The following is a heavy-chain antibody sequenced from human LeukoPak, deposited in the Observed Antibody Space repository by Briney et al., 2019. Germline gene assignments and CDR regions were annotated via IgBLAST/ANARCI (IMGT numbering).Heavy chain of an antibody. D-gene: IGHD3-10*01. J-gene: IGHJ4*02. Sequence: GGSLRLSCAASGFTFSSYGMSWVRQAPGKGLEWVSAISGSGGSTYYADSVKGRFTISRDNSKNTLYLQMNSLRAEDTAVYYCAKGQYYGSGSYNYWGQGTLVTASS. V-gene: IGHV3-23*01. CDR1: GFTFSSYG. CDR3: AKGQYYGSGSYNY. CDR2: ISGSGGST.